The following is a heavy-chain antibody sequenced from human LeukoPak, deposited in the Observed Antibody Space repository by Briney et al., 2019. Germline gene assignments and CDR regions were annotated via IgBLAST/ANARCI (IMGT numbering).Heavy chain of an antibody. D-gene: IGHD6-19*01. CDR1: NVSISSGSHY. CDR3: ASDHSGWLGLRY. Sequence: PSETLSLTCTVSNVSISSGSHYWNWIRQPAGKGLEWIGRIYAGGRSNYNPSLRSRVTISVDTSKNQFSLRLSSVTATDTGVYYCASDHSGWLGLRYWGQGTLVSVSS. CDR2: IYAGGRS. J-gene: IGHJ4*02. V-gene: IGHV4-61*02.